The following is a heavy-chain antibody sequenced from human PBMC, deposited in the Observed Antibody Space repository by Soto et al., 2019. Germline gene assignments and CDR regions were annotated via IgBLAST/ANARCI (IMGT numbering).Heavy chain of an antibody. CDR3: ARDPDSRGYSYFDY. V-gene: IGHV4-59*01. CDR2: IYNNGRT. J-gene: IGHJ4*02. Sequence: PSETLSLTCTISGGSISNFHWSWIRQPPGKALEWIGYIYNNGRTNYSPSLKSRVTISVDTSKNQFSLKLSSVTAADTAVYYCARDPDSRGYSYFDYWGQGTLVTVSS. D-gene: IGHD3-22*01. CDR1: GGSISNFH.